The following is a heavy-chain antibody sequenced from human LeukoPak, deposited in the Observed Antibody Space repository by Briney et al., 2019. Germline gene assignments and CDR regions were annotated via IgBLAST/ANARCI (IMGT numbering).Heavy chain of an antibody. Sequence: PGGSLRLSCAASGFTFSSYSMNWVRQAPGKGLEWVSSISSSSSYIYYADSVKGRFTISRDNAKNSLYLQMNSLRAEDTAVYYCARDNPTGVGVSMDVWGKGTTVTVSS. J-gene: IGHJ6*03. D-gene: IGHD1-1*01. CDR3: ARDNPTGVGVSMDV. CDR1: GFTFSSYS. CDR2: ISSSSSYI. V-gene: IGHV3-21*01.